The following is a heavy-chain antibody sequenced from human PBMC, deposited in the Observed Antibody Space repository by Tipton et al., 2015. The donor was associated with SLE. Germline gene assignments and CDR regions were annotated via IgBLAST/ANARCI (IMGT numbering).Heavy chain of an antibody. CDR3: ARSDYGDWYFAL. Sequence: TLSLTCEVSGYSISSGYFWGWIRQPPGKGLEWIGGIYNSGNTYYKPSLKSRVTMSVDTSKNQFSLKLSSVTAADTAVYHCARSDYGDWYFALWGRGTLVTVSS. D-gene: IGHD4-17*01. CDR1: GYSISSGYF. V-gene: IGHV4-38-2*01. J-gene: IGHJ2*01. CDR2: IYNSGNT.